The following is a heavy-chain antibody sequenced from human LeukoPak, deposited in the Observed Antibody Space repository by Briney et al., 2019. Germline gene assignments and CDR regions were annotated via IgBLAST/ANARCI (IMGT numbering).Heavy chain of an antibody. J-gene: IGHJ4*02. D-gene: IGHD6-13*01. Sequence: GGSLRPSCAASGFTFDDYGMSWVRQAPGKGLEWVSGINWNGGSTGYADSVKGRFTISRDNAKNSLYLQMNSLRAEDTAVYYCARDFSSSWYVDYWGQGTLVTVSS. CDR3: ARDFSSSWYVDY. V-gene: IGHV3-20*04. CDR2: INWNGGST. CDR1: GFTFDDYG.